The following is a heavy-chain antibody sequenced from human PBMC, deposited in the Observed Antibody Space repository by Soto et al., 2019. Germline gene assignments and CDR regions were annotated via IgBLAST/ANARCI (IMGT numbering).Heavy chain of an antibody. Sequence: QVQLVQSGAEVKKPGSSVKVSCKASGGTFSSYAISWVRQAPGQGLEWMGGIIPIFGTANYAQKFQGRVTITADESTNTAYMELSSLRSEDTAVYYCASRITMVRGARSAGMDVWGQGTTVTVSS. CDR1: GGTFSSYA. V-gene: IGHV1-69*01. D-gene: IGHD3-10*01. CDR2: IIPIFGTA. J-gene: IGHJ6*02. CDR3: ASRITMVRGARSAGMDV.